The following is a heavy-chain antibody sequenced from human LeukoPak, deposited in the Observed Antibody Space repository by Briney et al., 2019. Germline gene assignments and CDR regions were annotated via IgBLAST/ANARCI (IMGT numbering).Heavy chain of an antibody. CDR1: GFTSSDYD. CDR2: IGTAGDT. D-gene: IGHD1-1*01. Sequence: PGGSLRLSCAASGFTSSDYDMHWVRQATGKGLEWVSAIGTAGDTYYTGSVKGRFTISRENDKNSLYLQMNSLRAGDTAVYYCARVAKERVGGVYYFDYWGQGTLVTVSS. J-gene: IGHJ4*02. CDR3: ARVAKERVGGVYYFDY. V-gene: IGHV3-13*01.